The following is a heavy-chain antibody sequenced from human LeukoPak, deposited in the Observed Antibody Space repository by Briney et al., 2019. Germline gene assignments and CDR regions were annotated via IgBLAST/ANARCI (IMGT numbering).Heavy chain of an antibody. Sequence: SETLSLTCTVSGGSISSYYWSWIRQPPGKGLEWIGYIYYSGSTNYNPSLKSRVTISVDTSENQFSLKLSSVTAADTAVYYCARVGDIGYCSGGSCYYFDYWGQGTLVTVSS. D-gene: IGHD2-15*01. CDR2: IYYSGST. V-gene: IGHV4-59*01. CDR3: ARVGDIGYCSGGSCYYFDY. J-gene: IGHJ4*02. CDR1: GGSISSYY.